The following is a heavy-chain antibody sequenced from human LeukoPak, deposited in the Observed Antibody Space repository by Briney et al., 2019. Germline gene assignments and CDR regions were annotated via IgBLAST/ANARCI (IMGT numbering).Heavy chain of an antibody. CDR2: MYYSGST. J-gene: IGHJ3*02. V-gene: IGHV4-59*01. CDR1: GGSISSYY. Sequence: SETLSLTGTVSGGSISSYYWSWIRQPPGKGLEWIGYMYYSGSTNYNPSLKSRVTISVDTSKNQFSLKLSSVTAADTAVYYCARASYTIFGVVRRDAFDIWGQGTMVTVSS. D-gene: IGHD3-3*01. CDR3: ARASYTIFGVVRRDAFDI.